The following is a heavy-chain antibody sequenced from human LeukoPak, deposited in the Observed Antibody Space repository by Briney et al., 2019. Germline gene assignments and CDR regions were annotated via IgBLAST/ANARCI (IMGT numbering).Heavy chain of an antibody. CDR3: ARDRGQLYYDILTGYYIPPTGSWWFDP. Sequence: ETLSLTCTVSGASVSNNNYYWGWIRQSPGKGLEWVANIKQDGSEKYYVDSVKGRFTISRDNAKNSLYLQMNSLRAEDTAVYYCARDRGQLYYDILTGYYIPPTGSWWFDPWGQGTLVTVSS. CDR2: IKQDGSEK. CDR1: GASVSNNNYY. V-gene: IGHV3-7*03. J-gene: IGHJ5*02. D-gene: IGHD3-9*01.